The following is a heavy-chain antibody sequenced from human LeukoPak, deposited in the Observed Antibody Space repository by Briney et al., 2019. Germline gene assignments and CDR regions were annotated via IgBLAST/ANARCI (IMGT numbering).Heavy chain of an antibody. J-gene: IGHJ4*02. CDR3: ARPSDSSGYYYSY. CDR1: GFTFSSYS. Sequence: GGALRLSCAASGFTFSSYSMNWVGQAPGKGLDWVSSISSSSDYIYYADSVKGRFTISRDNAKNSLYLQMNSLRAEDTAVYYCARPSDSSGYYYSYWGQGTLVTVSS. CDR2: ISSSSDYI. D-gene: IGHD3-22*01. V-gene: IGHV3-21*01.